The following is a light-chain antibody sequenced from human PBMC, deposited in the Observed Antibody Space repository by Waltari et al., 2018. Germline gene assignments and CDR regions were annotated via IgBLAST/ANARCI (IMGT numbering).Light chain of an antibody. CDR1: NYTIGNNF. Sequence: QSVLSQPPSASGTPGQRVTISCSGRNYTIGNNFVYWYHQLPGTAPKLLIYRNNQRPSGVPDRFSGSKSGTSASLAISGLRSEDEADYYCASWDGSLGGVIFGGGTKLTVL. CDR2: RNN. V-gene: IGLV1-47*01. J-gene: IGLJ2*01. CDR3: ASWDGSLGGVI.